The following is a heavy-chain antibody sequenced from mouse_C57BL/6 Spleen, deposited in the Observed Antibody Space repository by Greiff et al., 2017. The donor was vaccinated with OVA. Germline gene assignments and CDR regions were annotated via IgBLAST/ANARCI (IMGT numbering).Heavy chain of an antibody. CDR2: IDPETGGT. J-gene: IGHJ2*01. V-gene: IGHV1-15*01. D-gene: IGHD1-1*01. Sequence: VQLQQSGAELVRPGASVTLSCKASGYTFTDYEMHWVKQTPVHGLEWIGAIDPETGGTAYNQKFKGKAILTADKSSSSAYMELRSLTSEDSAVYYCTRNYGSSYLFDYWGLGTTLTVSS. CDR1: GYTFTDYE. CDR3: TRNYGSSYLFDY.